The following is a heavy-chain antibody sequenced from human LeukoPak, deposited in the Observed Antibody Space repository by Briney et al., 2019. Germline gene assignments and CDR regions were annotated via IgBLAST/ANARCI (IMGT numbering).Heavy chain of an antibody. CDR1: GGTFSSYA. V-gene: IGHV1-69*05. D-gene: IGHD3-22*01. CDR2: IIPIFGTE. CDR3: AREGSESTPYYYDSSGYYYAWFDP. Sequence: GSSVKVSCKASGGTFSSYAISWVRQAPGQGLEWMGRIIPIFGTENYAQKFQGRVTITTDESTSTAYMELSSLRSEDTAVYYCAREGSESTPYYYDSSGYYYAWFDPWGQGTLVTVSS. J-gene: IGHJ5*02.